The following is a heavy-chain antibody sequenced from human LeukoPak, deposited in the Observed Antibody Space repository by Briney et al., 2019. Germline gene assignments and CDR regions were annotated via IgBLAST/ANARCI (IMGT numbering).Heavy chain of an antibody. Sequence: GGSLRLSCAASGFTFSSYAMSWVRQAPGKGLERVSAISGIGGSTYYADSVKCRFTISRDNSKNTLYLQMNSLRAEDTAVYYCAKDRGYYDSSGLDYWGQGTLVTVSS. CDR1: GFTFSSYA. CDR2: ISGIGGST. CDR3: AKDRGYYDSSGLDY. D-gene: IGHD3-22*01. J-gene: IGHJ4*02. V-gene: IGHV3-23*01.